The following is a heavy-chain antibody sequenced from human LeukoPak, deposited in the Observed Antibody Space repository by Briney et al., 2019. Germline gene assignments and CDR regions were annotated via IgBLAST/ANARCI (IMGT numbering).Heavy chain of an antibody. Sequence: PSETLSLTCTVSGGSISSGSYYRSWIRQPAGKGLEWIGRIYTSGSTNYNPSLKSRVTISVDTSKNQFSLKLSSVTAADTAVYYCARDTSGSYYNPHFDYWGQGTLVTVSS. CDR1: GGSISSGSYY. D-gene: IGHD3-10*01. V-gene: IGHV4-61*02. J-gene: IGHJ4*02. CDR3: ARDTSGSYYNPHFDY. CDR2: IYTSGST.